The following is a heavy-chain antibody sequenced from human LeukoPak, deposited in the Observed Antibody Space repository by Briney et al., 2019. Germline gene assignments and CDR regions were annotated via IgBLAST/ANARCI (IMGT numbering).Heavy chain of an antibody. CDR3: ASPNWNYDY. CDR1: GFTFSSYA. Sequence: GGSLRLSCAAFGFTFSSYAMHWVRQAPGKGLEWVAVISYDGSNKYYADSVKGRFTISRDNSKNTLYLQMNSLRAEDTAVYYCASPNWNYDYGGQGTLVTVSS. J-gene: IGHJ4*02. V-gene: IGHV3-30-3*01. CDR2: ISYDGSNK. D-gene: IGHD1-20*01.